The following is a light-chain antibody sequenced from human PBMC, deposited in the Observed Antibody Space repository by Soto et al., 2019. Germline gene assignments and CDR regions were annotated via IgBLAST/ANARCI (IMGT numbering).Light chain of an antibody. CDR3: CSYTSSDSHLL. V-gene: IGLV2-14*01. CDR1: TSDVGGYNY. Sequence: QSALTQPASVSGSPGQSITISCTGTTSDVGGYNYVSWYQQHPGKAPKLMIYEVINRPSGVSSRFSGSKSGNTASLTISGRQDEDDADYYCCSYTSSDSHLLFGGGTKLTVL. CDR2: EVI. J-gene: IGLJ3*02.